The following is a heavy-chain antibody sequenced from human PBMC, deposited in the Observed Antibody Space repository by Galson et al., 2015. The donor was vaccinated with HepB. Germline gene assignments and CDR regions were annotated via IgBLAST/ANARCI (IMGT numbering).Heavy chain of an antibody. CDR1: GYTFTSYG. Sequence: SVKVSCKASGYTFTSYGISWVRQAPGQGLEWMGWISAYNGNTNYAQKLQGRVTMTTDTSTSTAYMELRSLRSDDTAVYYCAGGVSSSWYTKSYYYYYGMDVWGQGTTVTVSS. CDR2: ISAYNGNT. J-gene: IGHJ6*02. CDR3: AGGVSSSWYTKSYYYYYGMDV. V-gene: IGHV1-18*04. D-gene: IGHD6-13*01.